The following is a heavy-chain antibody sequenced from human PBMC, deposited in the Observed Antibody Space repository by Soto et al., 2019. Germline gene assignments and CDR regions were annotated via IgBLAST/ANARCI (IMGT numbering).Heavy chain of an antibody. V-gene: IGHV4-59*08. D-gene: IGHD4-17*01. Sequence: QVQLQESGPGLVKPSETLSLTCTVSGGSISSYYWSWSRQPPGKGLEWIGYIYYSGSTNYNPSLTSRVTISVDTSKNQFSLKLSSVTAADTAAYYCARLLPYTVTTGNWFDPWGQGTLVTVSS. CDR1: GGSISSYY. CDR2: IYYSGST. CDR3: ARLLPYTVTTGNWFDP. J-gene: IGHJ5*02.